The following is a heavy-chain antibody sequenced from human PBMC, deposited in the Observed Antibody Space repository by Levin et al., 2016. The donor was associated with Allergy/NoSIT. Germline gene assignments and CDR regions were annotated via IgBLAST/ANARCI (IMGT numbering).Heavy chain of an antibody. CDR2: FDPEDGET. J-gene: IGHJ6*02. Sequence: ASVKVSCKVSGYTLTELSMHWVRQAPGKGLEWMGGFDPEDGETIYAQKFQGRVTMTGDTSTDTAYMELSSLRSEDTAVYYCATGAPDIVVVPAARPLYYYYYGMDVWGQGTTVTVSS. V-gene: IGHV1-24*01. D-gene: IGHD2-2*01. CDR1: GYTLTELS. CDR3: ATGAPDIVVVPAARPLYYYYYGMDV.